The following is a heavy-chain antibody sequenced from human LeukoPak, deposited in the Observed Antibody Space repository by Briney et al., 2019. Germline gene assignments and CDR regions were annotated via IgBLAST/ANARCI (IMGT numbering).Heavy chain of an antibody. CDR1: GYRFTSYL. CDR3: ARYSSSGGTYFEY. V-gene: IGHV5-51*01. J-gene: IGHJ4*02. Sequence: GESLKFSCKGSGYRFTSYLIGWVRQMPGKGLGGLGIIYPGGSDTRYRPSFQGQVTISADKSLSTAFLQWSSLKASDTAMYYCARYSSSGGTYFEYWGQGTLVTVSS. CDR2: IYPGGSDT. D-gene: IGHD6-13*01.